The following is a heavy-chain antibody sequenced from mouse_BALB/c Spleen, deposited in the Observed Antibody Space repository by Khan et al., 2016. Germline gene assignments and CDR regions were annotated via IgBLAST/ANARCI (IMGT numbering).Heavy chain of an antibody. CDR3: ARGNYYGYYFDY. CDR1: GYSITSGYA. V-gene: IGHV3-2*02. Sequence: EVELVESGPGLVKPSQSLSLTCTVTGYSITSGYAWNWIRQFPGNKLEWMGYISYSGVTSYTPSLKSRISITRDTSKNQFFLQLTSVTTEDIATYYCARGNYYGYYFDYWGQGTTLTVSS. D-gene: IGHD1-1*01. J-gene: IGHJ2*01. CDR2: ISYSGVT.